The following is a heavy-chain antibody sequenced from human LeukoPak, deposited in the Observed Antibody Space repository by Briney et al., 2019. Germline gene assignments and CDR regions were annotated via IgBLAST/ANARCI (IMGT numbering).Heavy chain of an antibody. Sequence: SGGSLRLSCAASGFTFSSYSMNWVRQAPGEGLEWVSSISSSSSYIYYADSVKGRFTISRDNAKNSLYLQMNSLRAEDTAVYYCARVSMLFSYYYYMDVWGKGTTVTVSS. CDR3: ARVSMLFSYYYYMDV. V-gene: IGHV3-21*01. D-gene: IGHD3-10*02. CDR2: ISSSSSYI. CDR1: GFTFSSYS. J-gene: IGHJ6*03.